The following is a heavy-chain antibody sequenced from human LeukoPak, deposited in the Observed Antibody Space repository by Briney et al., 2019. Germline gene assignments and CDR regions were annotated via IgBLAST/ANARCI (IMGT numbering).Heavy chain of an antibody. CDR3: ANEIRPNDY. D-gene: IGHD4-17*01. CDR1: GFSFTNYW. CDR2: ISISGTKT. Sequence: GGSLRLSCAASGFSFTNYWMHWVRQAPGKGLEWVSAISISGTKTYYGDSVKGRFIISRDNSKNTLYLQMNSLRVEDTAVYYCANEIRPNDYWGQGTLVTVSS. J-gene: IGHJ4*02. V-gene: IGHV3-23*01.